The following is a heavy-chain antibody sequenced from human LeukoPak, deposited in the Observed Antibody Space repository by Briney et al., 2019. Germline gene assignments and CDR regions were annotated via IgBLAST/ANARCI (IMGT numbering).Heavy chain of an antibody. D-gene: IGHD3-16*02. J-gene: IGHJ4*02. CDR3: ARETHWGSYRYFDY. V-gene: IGHV1-69*05. Sequence: PVKVSCKASGGTFSSYAISWVRQAPGQGLEWMGRIIPIFGTANYAQKFQGRVTITTDESTSTAYMELSSLRSEDTAVYYCARETHWGSYRYFDYWGQGTLVTVSS. CDR1: GGTFSSYA. CDR2: IIPIFGTA.